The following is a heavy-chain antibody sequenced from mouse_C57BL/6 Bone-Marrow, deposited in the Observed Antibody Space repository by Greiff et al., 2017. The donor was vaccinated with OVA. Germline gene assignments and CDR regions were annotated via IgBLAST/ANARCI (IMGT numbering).Heavy chain of an antibody. CDR2: ILPGSGST. J-gene: IGHJ4*01. D-gene: IGHD1-1*01. Sequence: QVQLKQSGAELLKPGASVKLSCKATGYTFTGYWIEWVKQRPGHGLEWIGEILPGSGSTNYNEKFKGKATFTADTSANTAYMQLSSLTTEDSAIYYCSRDDGSSYDYAMDYWGQGTSVTVSS. CDR3: SRDDGSSYDYAMDY. CDR1: GYTFTGYW. V-gene: IGHV1-9*01.